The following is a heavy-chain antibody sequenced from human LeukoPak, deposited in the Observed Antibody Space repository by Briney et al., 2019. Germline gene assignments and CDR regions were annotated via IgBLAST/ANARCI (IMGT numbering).Heavy chain of an antibody. CDR1: GYTFTSYG. CDR3: ARVISSSPNYYYYMDV. V-gene: IGHV1-69*13. CDR2: IIPIFGTA. D-gene: IGHD6-6*01. J-gene: IGHJ6*03. Sequence: SVKVSCKASGYTFTSYGISWVRQAPGQGLEWMGGIIPIFGTANYAQKFQGRVTITADESTSTAYMELSSLRSEDTAVYYCARVISSSPNYYYYMDVWGKGTTVTVSS.